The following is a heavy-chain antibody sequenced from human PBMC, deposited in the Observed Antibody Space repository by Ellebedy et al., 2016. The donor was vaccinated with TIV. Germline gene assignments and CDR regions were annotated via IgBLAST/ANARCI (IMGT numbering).Heavy chain of an antibody. D-gene: IGHD3-22*01. J-gene: IGHJ4*02. CDR2: ISGYNGKT. CDR3: ASGYDSSGCLDY. Sequence: ASVKVSCKASGYTFADYGIGWVRQAPGQGLEWMGWISGYNGKTNYAQHFQGRVTMTKNTSTTAVDMELSSLRSEDTAVYFCASGYDSSGCLDYWGQGTLVTVSS. CDR1: GYTFADYG. V-gene: IGHV1-18*01.